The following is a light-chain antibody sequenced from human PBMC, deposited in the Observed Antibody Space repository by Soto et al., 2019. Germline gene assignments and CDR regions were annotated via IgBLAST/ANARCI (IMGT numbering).Light chain of an antibody. V-gene: IGLV2-23*02. Sequence: QSALTQPASVSGSPGQSITISCTGTSSDVGNYNLVSWYQQYPGKAPKLMIYDVIKRPSGVPDRFSGSKSGNTASLTISGLQAEDEADYYCCSYAGSFTFVFGTGTKVTVL. CDR2: DVI. J-gene: IGLJ1*01. CDR1: SSDVGNYNL. CDR3: CSYAGSFTFV.